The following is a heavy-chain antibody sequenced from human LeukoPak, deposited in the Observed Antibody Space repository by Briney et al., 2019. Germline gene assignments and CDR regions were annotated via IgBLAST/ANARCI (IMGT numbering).Heavy chain of an antibody. J-gene: IGHJ6*02. CDR2: ISYDGSNK. V-gene: IGHV3-30-3*01. D-gene: IGHD6-19*01. CDR1: GFTFSSYW. Sequence: QTGGSLRLSCAASGFTFSSYWMSWVRQAPGKGLEWVAVISYDGSNKYYADSVKGRFTISRDNSKNTLYLQMNSLRAEDTAVYYCASSGGWQSHYYYGMGVWGQGTTVTVSS. CDR3: ASSGGWQSHYYYGMGV.